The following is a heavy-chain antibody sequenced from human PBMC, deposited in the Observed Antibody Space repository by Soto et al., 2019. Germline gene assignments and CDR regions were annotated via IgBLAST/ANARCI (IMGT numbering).Heavy chain of an antibody. Sequence: GGSLRLSCAASGFTFSSYDMHWVRQATGKGLEWVSAIGTAGDTYYPGSVKGRFTISRENAKNSLYLQMNSLRAGDTAVYYCARGYRTRSSYGDYVSHYFDYWGQGTLVTVSS. CDR2: IGTAGDT. D-gene: IGHD4-17*01. V-gene: IGHV3-13*01. J-gene: IGHJ4*02. CDR3: ARGYRTRSSYGDYVSHYFDY. CDR1: GFTFSSYD.